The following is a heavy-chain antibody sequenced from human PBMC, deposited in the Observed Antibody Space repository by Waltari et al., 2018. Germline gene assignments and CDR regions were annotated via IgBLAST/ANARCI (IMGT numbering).Heavy chain of an antibody. CDR3: ARPAYPYYYYGMDV. Sequence: EVQLVESGGGLIQPGGSLRLSCAASGFTVSSNYMSWVRQAPGKGLEWVSVIYSGGSTYDADSVKGRFTISRDNSKNTLYLQMNSLRAEDTAVYYCARPAYPYYYYGMDVWGQGTTVTVSS. D-gene: IGHD2-2*01. CDR2: IYSGGST. J-gene: IGHJ6*02. V-gene: IGHV3-53*01. CDR1: GFTVSSNY.